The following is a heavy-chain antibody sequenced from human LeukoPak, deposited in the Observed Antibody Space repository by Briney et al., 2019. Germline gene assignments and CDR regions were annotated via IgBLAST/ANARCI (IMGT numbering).Heavy chain of an antibody. CDR2: IWYDGSNR. D-gene: IGHD3-10*01. J-gene: IGHJ4*02. CDR1: GFTFSSYG. V-gene: IGHV3-33*01. Sequence: GGSLRLSCAASGFTFSSYGMHWVRQAPGKGLEWVAVIWYDGSNRYYADSVKGRFTISRDNSKNTLYLQMNSLRAEDTAVYYCARDFYVGSGSYYIGYWGQGTLVTVSS. CDR3: ARDFYVGSGSYYIGY.